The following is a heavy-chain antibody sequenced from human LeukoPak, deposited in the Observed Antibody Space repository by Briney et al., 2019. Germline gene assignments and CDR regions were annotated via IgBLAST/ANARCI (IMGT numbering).Heavy chain of an antibody. Sequence: PGGSLRLSCAASGFTFSTYNMNWVRQAPGKGLEWVSHIRSSSRTTYYADSVKGRFTISRDDAKNSLYLQMNSLRGEDTAVYYCASWAGTTAGFSGPFDFWGQGTLVTVSS. CDR2: IRSSSRTT. CDR3: ASWAGTTAGFSGPFDF. V-gene: IGHV3-48*01. CDR1: GFTFSTYN. D-gene: IGHD6-25*01. J-gene: IGHJ4*02.